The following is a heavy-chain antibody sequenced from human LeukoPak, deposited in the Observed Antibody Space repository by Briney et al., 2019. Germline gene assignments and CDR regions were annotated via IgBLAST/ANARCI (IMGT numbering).Heavy chain of an antibody. J-gene: IGHJ6*02. CDR1: GFTFSSYS. Sequence: GGSLRLSCAASGFTFSSYSMNWVRQAPGKGLEWVSSISSSSSYIYYADSVKGRFTISRDNAKNSLYLQMNSLRAEDTAVYYRARDAQEVVSSYYDFWSASGDVWGQGTTVTVSS. V-gene: IGHV3-21*01. CDR2: ISSSSSYI. D-gene: IGHD3-3*01. CDR3: ARDAQEVVSSYYDFWSASGDV.